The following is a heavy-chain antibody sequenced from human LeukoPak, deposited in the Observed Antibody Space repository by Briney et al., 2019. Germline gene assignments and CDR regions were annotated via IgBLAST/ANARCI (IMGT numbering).Heavy chain of an antibody. CDR2: IYYSGST. J-gene: IGHJ2*01. Sequence: PSETLSLTCTVSGGSISSSSYYWGWIRQPPGKGLEWIGSIYYSGSTNYNPPLKSRVTISVDKSKNQFSLKLSSVTAADTAVYYCASRITMRVSLGYFDLWGRGTLVTVSS. CDR3: ASRITMRVSLGYFDL. CDR1: GGSISSSSYY. V-gene: IGHV4-39*07. D-gene: IGHD3-22*01.